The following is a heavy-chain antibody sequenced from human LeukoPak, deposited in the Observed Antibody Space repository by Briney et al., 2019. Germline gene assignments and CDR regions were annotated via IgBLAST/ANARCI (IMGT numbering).Heavy chain of an antibody. CDR1: GFTFSSYW. J-gene: IGHJ4*02. CDR3: ARGSDILTGYRFDY. D-gene: IGHD3-9*01. Sequence: GGSLRLSCAASGFTFSSYWMSWVRQAPGKGLEWVANIKQDGSEKYYVDSVKGRFTISRDNAKNSLYLQMNSLRAEDTAVYYCARGSDILTGYRFDYWGQGTLVTVSS. CDR2: IKQDGSEK. V-gene: IGHV3-7*01.